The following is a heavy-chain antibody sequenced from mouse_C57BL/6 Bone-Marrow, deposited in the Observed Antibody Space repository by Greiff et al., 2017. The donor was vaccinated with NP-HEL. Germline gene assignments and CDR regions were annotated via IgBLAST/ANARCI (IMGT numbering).Heavy chain of an antibody. V-gene: IGHV1-72*01. Sequence: QVQLQQPGAELVKPGASVKLSCKASGYTFTSYWMHWVKQRPGRGLEWIGRIDPNSGGTKYNEKFKSKATLTVDKPSSTAYMQLSSLTSEDSAVYYCARGRFFGSSYGDYAMDYWGQGTSVTVSS. CDR3: ARGRFFGSSYGDYAMDY. D-gene: IGHD1-1*01. J-gene: IGHJ4*01. CDR1: GYTFTSYW. CDR2: IDPNSGGT.